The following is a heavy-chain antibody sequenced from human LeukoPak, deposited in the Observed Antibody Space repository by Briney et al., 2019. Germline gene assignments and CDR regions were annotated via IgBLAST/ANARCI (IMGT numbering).Heavy chain of an antibody. CDR1: GGSISSDSYY. V-gene: IGHV4-39*01. J-gene: IGHJ4*02. Sequence: SETLSLSCAVSGGSISSDSYYWDWIRQPPGKGLEWIGSIYSGGTTYYNPSLKGRVTISVDTSKNQFSLKLTSVTAADAAAYYCARHSRNCSGGYCYLYYWGQGTLVTVSS. CDR3: ARHSRNCSGGYCYLYY. D-gene: IGHD2-15*01. CDR2: IYSGGTT.